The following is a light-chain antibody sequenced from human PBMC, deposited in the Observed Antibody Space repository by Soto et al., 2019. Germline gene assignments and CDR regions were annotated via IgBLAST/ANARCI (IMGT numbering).Light chain of an antibody. V-gene: IGLV2-14*01. Sequence: QSALTQPASVSGSPGQSITISCTGTSSDVGAYNYVSWYQQHPGKAPKRMIYEVSNRPSGVSNRSSGSKSGNTASLAISGLQAEDEAHYYCSSYTSSSTHVVFGGGTTLTVL. J-gene: IGLJ2*01. CDR1: SSDVGAYNY. CDR3: SSYTSSSTHVV. CDR2: EVS.